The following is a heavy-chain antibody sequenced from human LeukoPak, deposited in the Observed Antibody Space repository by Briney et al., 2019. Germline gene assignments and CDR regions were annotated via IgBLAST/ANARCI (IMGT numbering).Heavy chain of an antibody. CDR2: IYHSGST. V-gene: IGHV4-38-2*02. D-gene: IGHD1-26*01. CDR3: ARFRAGSYDY. J-gene: IGHJ4*02. CDR1: GYSISSGYY. Sequence: TSETLSLTCTVSGYSISSGYYWGWIRQPPGKGLEWIGSIYHSGSTYYNPSLKSRVTISVDTSKNQFSLKLSSVTAADTAVYYCARFRAGSYDYWGQGTLVTVSS.